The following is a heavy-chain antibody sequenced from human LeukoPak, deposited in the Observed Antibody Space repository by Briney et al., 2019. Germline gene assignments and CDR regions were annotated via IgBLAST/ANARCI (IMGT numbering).Heavy chain of an antibody. CDR3: ARNGGRTGTTDREFDY. Sequence: GASVKVSCKASGYTFTSYYMHWVRQAPGQGLEWMGIINPSGGSTSYAQKFQGRVTMTRDTSTSTVYMELSSLRSEDTAVYYCARNGGRTGTTDREFDYWAREPWSPSPQ. CDR2: INPSGGST. D-gene: IGHD1-1*01. J-gene: IGHJ4*02. V-gene: IGHV1-46*01. CDR1: GYTFTSYY.